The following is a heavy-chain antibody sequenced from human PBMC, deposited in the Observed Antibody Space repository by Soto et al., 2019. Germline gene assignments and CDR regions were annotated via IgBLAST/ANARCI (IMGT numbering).Heavy chain of an antibody. J-gene: IGHJ3*02. D-gene: IGHD3-22*01. CDR1: GFTFSSYW. CDR2: ISSDGSST. CDR3: ARSGYYYDSSSYFSGDGFDI. V-gene: IGHV3-74*01. Sequence: EVQLVESGGGLVQPGGSLRLSCEASGFTFSSYWMHWVRQGPGKELVWVSRISSDGSSTNYADSVKGRFTISRDNAKNTLYMQMNTLRAEGTAVYYCARSGYYYDSSSYFSGDGFDIWGHGTMVHVSS.